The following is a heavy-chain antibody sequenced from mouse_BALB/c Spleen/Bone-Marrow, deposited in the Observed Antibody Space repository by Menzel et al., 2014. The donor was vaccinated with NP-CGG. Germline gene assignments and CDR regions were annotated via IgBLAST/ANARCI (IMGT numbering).Heavy chain of an antibody. CDR1: GFTFTDYY. Sequence: EVKLMESGGSLVQPGGSLRLSCATSGFTFTDYYMSWVRQPPGKALEWLGFIRNKANGYTTEYSASVKGRFTISRDNSQSILYLQMNTLRAEDSATYYCARGGNDLDYWGQGTTLTVSS. J-gene: IGHJ2*01. V-gene: IGHV7-3*02. CDR3: ARGGNDLDY. D-gene: IGHD2-3*01. CDR2: IRNKANGYTT.